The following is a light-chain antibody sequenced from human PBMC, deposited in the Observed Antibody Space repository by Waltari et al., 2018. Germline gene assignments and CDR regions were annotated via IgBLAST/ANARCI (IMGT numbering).Light chain of an antibody. CDR2: DAS. CDR1: QGVCSY. V-gene: IGKV3-11*01. J-gene: IGKJ3*01. CDR3: QQRSNWSLFT. Sequence: EIVLTQSPATLSLSPGERATLSSRASQGVCSYLAWYQQKPGRAPSLLIYDASSRATGSPARVSGSGSGTDFTLPISSIEHEDFAVYYCQQRSNWSLFTFGPGTKVDIK.